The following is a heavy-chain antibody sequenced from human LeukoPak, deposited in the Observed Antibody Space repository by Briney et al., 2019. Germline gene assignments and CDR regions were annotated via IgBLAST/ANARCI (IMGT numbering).Heavy chain of an antibody. CDR2: ISYDGSKK. Sequence: PGRSLRLSCAASGFTFSTYAMHWVRQGPGKGLEWVTIISYDGSKKYYADSVRGRFTISRDNSKNTLYLQMNSLRLEDTALYYCAGGDPYRGYDYPGVWGQGTLVTVSS. CDR1: GFTFSTYA. D-gene: IGHD5-12*01. J-gene: IGHJ4*02. V-gene: IGHV3-30*04. CDR3: AGGDPYRGYDYPGV.